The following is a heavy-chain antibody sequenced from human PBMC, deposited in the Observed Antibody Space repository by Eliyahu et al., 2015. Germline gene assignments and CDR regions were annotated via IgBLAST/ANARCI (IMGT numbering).Heavy chain of an antibody. V-gene: IGHV3-23*01. CDR2: ISGSGTGGGAT. CDR3: AKDGALYYDSWSGPD. CDR1: GFTFRFYA. Sequence: EVQLLESGGGLVQPGGSLRLSCEASGFTFRFYAMNWVRQAPGKGLEWVSAISGSGTGGGATYYADSVRGRFTISRDNSRNTLYLQMNNLRAEDTAVYYCAKDGALYYDSWSGPDWGQGTLVTVPS. J-gene: IGHJ4*02. D-gene: IGHD3-3*01.